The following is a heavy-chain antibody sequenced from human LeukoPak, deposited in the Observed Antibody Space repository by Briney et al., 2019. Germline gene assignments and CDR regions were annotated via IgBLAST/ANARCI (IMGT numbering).Heavy chain of an antibody. D-gene: IGHD3-10*01. Sequence: GGSLRLSCAASGFTFSNAWMSWVRQAPGKGLEWVGRIKSKTDGGTTDYAAPVKGRFTISRDDSKNTLYLQMNSLKTEDTAVYYCTTDRMLLWFGEPSSFDYWGQGTLVTVSS. CDR2: IKSKTDGGTT. CDR3: TTDRMLLWFGEPSSFDY. J-gene: IGHJ4*02. CDR1: GFTFSNAW. V-gene: IGHV3-15*01.